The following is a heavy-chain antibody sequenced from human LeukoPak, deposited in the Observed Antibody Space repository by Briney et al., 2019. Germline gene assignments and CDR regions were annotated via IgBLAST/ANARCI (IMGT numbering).Heavy chain of an antibody. Sequence: SETLSLTCTVSGGXISSYYCNWIRQPPGKGLEWIGYIYYSGSTNYNPSLKSRVTISVDTSKNQFSLKLSSVTAADTAVYYCAGRLWRRDGYNLSAFDIWGQGTMVTVSS. J-gene: IGHJ3*02. V-gene: IGHV4-59*01. D-gene: IGHD5-24*01. CDR2: IYYSGST. CDR1: GGXISSYY. CDR3: AGRLWRRDGYNLSAFDI.